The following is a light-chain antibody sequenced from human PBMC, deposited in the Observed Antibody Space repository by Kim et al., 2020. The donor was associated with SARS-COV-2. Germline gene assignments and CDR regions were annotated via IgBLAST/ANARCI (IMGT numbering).Light chain of an antibody. J-gene: IGLJ1*01. Sequence: QSALTQPASVSGSPGQLITISCTGTSSDVGGYNYVSWYQQHPGKAPKLMIYDVSERPSGVSNRFSGSKSGNTASLTISGLQAEDEADYYCSSYTSSHVFGTGTKV. V-gene: IGLV2-14*01. CDR2: DVS. CDR1: SSDVGGYNY. CDR3: SSYTSSHV.